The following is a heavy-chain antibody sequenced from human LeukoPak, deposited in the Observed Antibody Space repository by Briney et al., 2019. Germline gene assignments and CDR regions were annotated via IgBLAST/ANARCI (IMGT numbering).Heavy chain of an antibody. CDR2: INPNSGGT. CDR1: GYTFTGYY. V-gene: IGHV1-2*02. CDR3: ARDQRGYSYGYMGY. D-gene: IGHD5-18*01. Sequence: ASVKVSCTASGYTFTGYYMHWVRQAPGQGLEWMGWINPNSGGTNYAQKFQGRVTMTRDTSISTAYMELSRLRSDDTAVYYCARDQRGYSYGYMGYWGQGTLVTVSS. J-gene: IGHJ4*02.